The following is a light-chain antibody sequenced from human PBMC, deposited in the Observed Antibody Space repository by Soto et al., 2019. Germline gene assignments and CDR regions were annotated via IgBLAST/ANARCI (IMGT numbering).Light chain of an antibody. J-gene: IGLJ3*02. CDR1: SSNIANTY. Sequence: QSALTQPPSVSAAPGQTVTISCSGSSSNIANTYVSWYQHVPGTAPKLLIYDNNKRASGIPDRFSGSKSGTSATLGITGLQTGDEADYHCGTWDSSLGSAVFGGGTKVTVL. CDR3: GTWDSSLGSAV. CDR2: DNN. V-gene: IGLV1-51*01.